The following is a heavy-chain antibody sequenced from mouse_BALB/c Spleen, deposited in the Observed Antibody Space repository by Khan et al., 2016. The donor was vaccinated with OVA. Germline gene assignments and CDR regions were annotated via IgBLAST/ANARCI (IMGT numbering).Heavy chain of an antibody. D-gene: IGHD1-1*01. V-gene: IGHV1S41*01. J-gene: IGHJ4*01. CDR1: GYTFPSYW. CDR2: IAPGSGST. Sequence: DLVKPGASVRLSCQASGYTFPSYWINWIKQRPGQGLEWIGRIAPGSGSTSSNEMFKGTATLTVNTYSSTAYIQLSSLSSEDSAVDFCARYYYYGSSLYAMDYWGQGTTVTVSS. CDR3: ARYYYYGSSLYAMDY.